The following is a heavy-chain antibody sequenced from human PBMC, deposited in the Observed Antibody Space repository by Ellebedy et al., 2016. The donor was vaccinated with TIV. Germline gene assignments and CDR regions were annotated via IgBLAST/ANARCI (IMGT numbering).Heavy chain of an antibody. CDR1: GFTFSTYT. CDR2: IGTSDTYI. CDR3: AREDYFDS. J-gene: IGHJ4*02. Sequence: GGSLRLXCAASGFTFSTYTMNWVRQAPGKGPEWVSSIGTSDTYIYYADSVKGRFTISRDNAKNSLYLQMNRLTAEDTAMYYCAREDYFDSWGQGTLVTVSS. V-gene: IGHV3-21*01.